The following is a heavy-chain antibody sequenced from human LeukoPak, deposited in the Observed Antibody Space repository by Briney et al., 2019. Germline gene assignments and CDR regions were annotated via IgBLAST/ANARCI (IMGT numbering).Heavy chain of an antibody. CDR2: IYTSGST. V-gene: IGHV4-61*02. J-gene: IGHJ4*02. D-gene: IGHD3-3*01. CDR1: GGSISSGSYY. CDR3: AGQRLLGWYEDY. Sequence: SETLSLTCTVSGGSISSGSYYWSWIRQPAGKGLEWIGRIYTSGSTNYNPSLKSRVTISVDTSKNQFSLKLSSVTAADTAVYYCAGQRLLGWYEDYWGQGTLVTVSS.